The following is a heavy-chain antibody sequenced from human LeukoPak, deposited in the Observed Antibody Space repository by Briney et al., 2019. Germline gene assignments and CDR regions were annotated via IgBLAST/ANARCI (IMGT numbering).Heavy chain of an antibody. CDR1: GGSISSYY. J-gene: IGHJ4*02. V-gene: IGHV4-59*01. CDR3: ARSFCGGDCYHLHYFDY. CDR2: IYYSGST. D-gene: IGHD2-21*02. Sequence: SETLSLTCTVSGGSISSYYWSWIRQPPGKGLEWIGYIYYSGSTNYNPSLKSRVTISVDTSKNQFSLKLSSVTAADTAVYYCARSFCGGDCYHLHYFDYWGQGTLVTVSS.